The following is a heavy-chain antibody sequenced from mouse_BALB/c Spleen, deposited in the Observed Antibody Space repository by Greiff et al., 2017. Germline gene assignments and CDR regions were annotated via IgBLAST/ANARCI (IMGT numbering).Heavy chain of an antibody. V-gene: IGHV1S81*02. CDR2: INPSNGRT. D-gene: IGHD2-10*02. CDR3: ARKEYGNWYFDV. J-gene: IGHJ1*01. CDR1: GYTFTSYW. Sequence: QVQLKQPGAELVKPGASVKLSCKASGYTFTSYWMHWVKQRPGQGLEWIGEINPSNGRTNYNEKFKSKATLTVDKSSSTAYMQLSSLTSEDSAVYYCARKEYGNWYFDVWGAGTTVTVSS.